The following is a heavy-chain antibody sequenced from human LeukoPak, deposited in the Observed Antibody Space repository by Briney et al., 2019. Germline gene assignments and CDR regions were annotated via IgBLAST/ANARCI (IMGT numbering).Heavy chain of an antibody. D-gene: IGHD6-6*01. J-gene: IGHJ6*03. CDR1: GFTFSSYS. V-gene: IGHV3-21*01. CDR3: ARDRAAPGYYYYYYMDV. CDR2: ISSSSSYI. Sequence: GGSLRLSCAASGFTFSSYSMNWVRQAPGKGLEWVSSISSSSSYIYYADSVKGRFTISRDNAKNSLYLQMNSLRAEDTAVYYCARDRAAPGYYYYYYMDVWGKGTTVTVSS.